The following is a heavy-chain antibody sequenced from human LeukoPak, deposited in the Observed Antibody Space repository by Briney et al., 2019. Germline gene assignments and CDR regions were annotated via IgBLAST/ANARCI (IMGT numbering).Heavy chain of an antibody. CDR3: ASISSSWYRSY. CDR2: IIPIFGTA. V-gene: IGHV1-69*06. D-gene: IGHD6-13*01. CDR1: GYTFTGYY. Sequence: SVKVSCKASGYTFTGYYMHWVRQAPGQGLEWMGGIIPIFGTANYAQKFQGRVTITADKSTSTAYMELSSLRSEDTAVYYCASISSSWYRSYWGQGTLVTVSS. J-gene: IGHJ4*02.